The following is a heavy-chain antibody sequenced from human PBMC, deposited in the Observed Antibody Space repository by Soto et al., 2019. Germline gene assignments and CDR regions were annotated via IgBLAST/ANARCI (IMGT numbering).Heavy chain of an antibody. CDR2: ISAYNGNT. CDR1: GYTFTSYG. J-gene: IGHJ6*02. D-gene: IGHD1-20*01. Sequence: GASVKVSCKASGYTFTSYGISWVRQAPGQGLEWMGWISAYNGNTNYAQKLQGRVTMTTDTSTSTAYMELRSLRSDDTAVYYCARDHPSNNWPPGPGYYYGMDVWGQGTTVTVSS. CDR3: ARDHPSNNWPPGPGYYYGMDV. V-gene: IGHV1-18*04.